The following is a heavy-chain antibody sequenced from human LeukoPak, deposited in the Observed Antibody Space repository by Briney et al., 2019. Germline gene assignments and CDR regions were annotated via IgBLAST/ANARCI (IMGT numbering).Heavy chain of an antibody. Sequence: SLRLSCAGSGFTYSHYGMHWVRQAPGKGLEWVAVIWSDGSGKYYSDAVKGRFTISRDNFRNTLYLQMNSLRGEDTAVYYCARDAERGFDYSNSLKYWGQGTLVPASS. CDR1: GFTYSHYG. CDR2: IWSDGSGK. J-gene: IGHJ4*02. CDR3: ARDAERGFDYSNSLKY. V-gene: IGHV3-33*08. D-gene: IGHD4-11*01.